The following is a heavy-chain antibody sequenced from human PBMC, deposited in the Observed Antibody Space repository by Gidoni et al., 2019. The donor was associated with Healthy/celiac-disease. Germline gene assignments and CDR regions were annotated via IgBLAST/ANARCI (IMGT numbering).Heavy chain of an antibody. CDR1: GFTFTSSA. CDR2: IVVGSGNT. Sequence: QMQLVQSGPEVKKPGTSVKVSCKASGFTFTSSAMQWVRQAPGQRLEWIGWIVVGSGNTNYAQKFQERVTITRDMSTSTAYMELSSLRSEDTAVYYCAASIIDSYYYYYGMDVWGQGTTVTVSS. CDR3: AASIIDSYYYYYGMDV. V-gene: IGHV1-58*02. J-gene: IGHJ6*02.